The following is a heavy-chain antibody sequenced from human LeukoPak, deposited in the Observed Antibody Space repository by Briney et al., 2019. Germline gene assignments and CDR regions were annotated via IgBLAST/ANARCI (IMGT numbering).Heavy chain of an antibody. V-gene: IGHV3-30-3*01. CDR2: ISYDGSNK. CDR1: GFTFSSYA. CDR3: ARDRYSSGWYYFDY. Sequence: PGRSLRLSCAASGFTFSSYAMHWVRQAPGKGLEWVAVISYDGSNKYYADSVKGRLTISRDNSKNTLYLQMNSLRAEDTAVYYCARDRYSSGWYYFDYWGQGTLVTVSS. J-gene: IGHJ4*02. D-gene: IGHD6-19*01.